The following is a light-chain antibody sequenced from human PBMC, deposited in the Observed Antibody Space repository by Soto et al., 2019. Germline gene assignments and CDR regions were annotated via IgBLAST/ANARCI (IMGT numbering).Light chain of an antibody. CDR2: VNSDGSH. CDR3: QTWGTGIRVV. Sequence: QPVLTQSPSASASLGASVKLTCTLSSGHSSYAIAWHQQQPEKGPRYLMKVNSDGSHSRGDGLPDRFSGSSSGAERYLTISSLQSEDEADYYCQTWGTGIRVVFGGGTKLTVL. J-gene: IGLJ2*01. CDR1: SGHSSYA. V-gene: IGLV4-69*01.